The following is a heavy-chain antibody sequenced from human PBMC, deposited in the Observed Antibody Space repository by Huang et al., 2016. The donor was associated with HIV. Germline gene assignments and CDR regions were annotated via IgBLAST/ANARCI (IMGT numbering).Heavy chain of an antibody. D-gene: IGHD3-10*01. CDR2: IYNRVST. J-gene: IGHJ4*02. Sequence: QLQLQESGPGLVKPSETLSLTCTVSGGSIRSDNYYWGWIREPPGKGLEWIGSIYNRVSTYNNPALKRRVTITVDTSKNHFSLRMRSVTAADTAVYYCARLPGSITMIRGVITDPYWGQGTLVTVSS. V-gene: IGHV4-39*02. CDR3: ARLPGSITMIRGVITDPY. CDR1: GGSIRSDNYY.